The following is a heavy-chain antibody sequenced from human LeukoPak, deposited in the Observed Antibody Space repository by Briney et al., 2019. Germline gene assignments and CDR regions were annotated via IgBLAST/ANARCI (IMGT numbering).Heavy chain of an antibody. Sequence: PGRSLRLSCAASGFTFSSYGMYWVRQAPGKGLEWVAVIYYDGSNEYYADSVKGRFTISRDNSKNTLFLQMNSLRAEDTAVYYCARDFSPDCSVGSCYSGGFDYWGQGTLVSVSS. CDR3: ARDFSPDCSVGSCYSGGFDY. CDR1: GFTFSSYG. J-gene: IGHJ4*02. D-gene: IGHD2-15*01. CDR2: IYYDGSNE. V-gene: IGHV3-33*01.